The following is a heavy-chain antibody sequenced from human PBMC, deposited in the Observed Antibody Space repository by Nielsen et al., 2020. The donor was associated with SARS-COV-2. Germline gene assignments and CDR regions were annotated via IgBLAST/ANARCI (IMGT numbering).Heavy chain of an antibody. V-gene: IGHV1-69*04. D-gene: IGHD3-16*01. CDR2: IIPILGIA. CDR3: ARVGLEEWFDP. CDR1: GGTFSSYA. J-gene: IGHJ5*02. Sequence: SVKVSCKASGGTFSSYAISWVRQAPGQGLEWMGRIIPILGIANYAQKFQGRVTITADKSTSTAYMELSSLRSEDTAVYYCARVGLEEWFDPWGQGTLVTVSS.